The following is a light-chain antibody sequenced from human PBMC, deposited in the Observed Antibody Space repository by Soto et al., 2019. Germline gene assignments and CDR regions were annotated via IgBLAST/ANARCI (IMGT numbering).Light chain of an antibody. V-gene: IGKV3-20*01. J-gene: IGKJ4*01. CDR3: QQYGSSPLT. CDR2: GAS. Sequence: EIVLTQPPGTLSLSPGERATLSCRASQSVSSSFLAWYQQKPGQAPRLLIYGASSRATGIPDRFSGSGSGTVFTLTISRLEPEDVAVYYCQQYGSSPLTFGGGTKVETK. CDR1: QSVSSSF.